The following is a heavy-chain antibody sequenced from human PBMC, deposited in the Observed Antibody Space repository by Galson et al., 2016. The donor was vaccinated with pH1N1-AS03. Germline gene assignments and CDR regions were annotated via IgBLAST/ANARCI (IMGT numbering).Heavy chain of an antibody. CDR3: LDWGNY. D-gene: IGHD3-9*01. J-gene: IGHJ4*02. CDR2: ISGDGGTT. CDR1: GCSIKDYW. V-gene: IGHV3-74*01. Sequence: SLRLSCAASGCSIKDYWMHWVRQAPGKGLVWVSRISGDGGTTSYADTVKCRFTISNDNAKNTLYLPMNSLRDEDTAVYYCLDWGNYWGQGSLVTVSS.